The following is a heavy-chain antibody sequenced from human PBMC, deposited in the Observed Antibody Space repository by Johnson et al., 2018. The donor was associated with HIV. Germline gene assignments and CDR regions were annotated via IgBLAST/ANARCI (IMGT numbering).Heavy chain of an antibody. J-gene: IGHJ3*02. D-gene: IGHD1-1*01. CDR2: IFSGGTT. CDR1: GIIFSDYY. V-gene: IGHV3-66*01. CDR3: ATVWRNEGRHAFDI. Sequence: VQLVESGGGVVQPGKSLRLSCAASGIIFSDYYMSWIRQAPGKGLEWVSVIFSGGTTYYADSVKGRFIISRNNAKNSLYLQMNSLRAEDTAVYFCATVWRNEGRHAFDIWGKGTMVTVSS.